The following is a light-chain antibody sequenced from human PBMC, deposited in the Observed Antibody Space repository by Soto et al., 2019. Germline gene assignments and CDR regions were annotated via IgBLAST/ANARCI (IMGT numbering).Light chain of an antibody. V-gene: IGLV2-14*01. CDR3: SSYTSSSTLV. J-gene: IGLJ1*01. Sequence: QSALTQPASVSGSPGQSITISCTGTSSDVGGYNYVSWYQQHPGKAPKLMIYEVSNRPSGVSNRFSGSKSGNTASLTNSGLQDQDEADYYCSSYTSSSTLVFGTGTTLTVL. CDR2: EVS. CDR1: SSDVGGYNY.